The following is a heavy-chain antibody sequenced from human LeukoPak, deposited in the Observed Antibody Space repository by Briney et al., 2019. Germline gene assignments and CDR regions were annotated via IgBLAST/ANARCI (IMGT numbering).Heavy chain of an antibody. Sequence: SETLSLTCTVSGGSISSYYWSWIRQPPGKGLEWIGYIYYSGSTNYNPSLKSRVTISVDTSKNQFSLKLSSVTAADTAVYYCARVNYYGSGSYYKPLRYWGQGTLVTVSS. V-gene: IGHV4-59*01. J-gene: IGHJ4*02. CDR2: IYYSGST. CDR1: GGSISSYY. CDR3: ARVNYYGSGSYYKPLRY. D-gene: IGHD3-10*01.